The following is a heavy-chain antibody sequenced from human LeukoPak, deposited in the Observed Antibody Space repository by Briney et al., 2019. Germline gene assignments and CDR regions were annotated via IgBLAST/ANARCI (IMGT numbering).Heavy chain of an antibody. V-gene: IGHV5-51*01. J-gene: IGHJ4*02. CDR3: ATDLGATSFDY. CDR2: IYPGDSDT. D-gene: IGHD1-26*01. Sequence: GESLKIACKGSGYSFTSYWIGWVRQMPGKGLEWMGIIYPGDSDTRYSPSFQGQVIISADKSISTAYLQWSSLKASDTAMYFCATDLGATSFDYWGQGTLVTVSA. CDR1: GYSFTSYW.